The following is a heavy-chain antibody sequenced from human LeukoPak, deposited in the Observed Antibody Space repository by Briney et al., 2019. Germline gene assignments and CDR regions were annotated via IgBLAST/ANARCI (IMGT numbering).Heavy chain of an antibody. CDR1: GFTFSSYS. D-gene: IGHD6-19*01. Sequence: GGSLRLSCAASGFTFSSYSMNWVRQAPGKGLEWVSYISSTSLYIYYPDSVKGRFTISRDNSKNTLYLQMNSLRAEDTAVYYCARGSSGWYGIDYWGQGALVNVSS. CDR2: ISSTSLYI. V-gene: IGHV3-21*04. J-gene: IGHJ4*02. CDR3: ARGSSGWYGIDY.